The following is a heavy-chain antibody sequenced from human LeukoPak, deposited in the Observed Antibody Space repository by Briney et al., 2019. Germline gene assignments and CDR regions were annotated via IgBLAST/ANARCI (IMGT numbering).Heavy chain of an antibody. CDR2: NYYSGST. Sequence: SETLSLTCAVYGGSFSGYYWSWIRQPPGKGLEWIGNNYYSGSTNYNPSLKSRVTISVDTSKNQFSLKLSSVTAADTAVYYCTRGSIAYYYMDVWGKGTTVTISS. J-gene: IGHJ6*03. V-gene: IGHV4-59*01. CDR3: TRGSIAYYYMDV. D-gene: IGHD3-22*01. CDR1: GGSFSGYY.